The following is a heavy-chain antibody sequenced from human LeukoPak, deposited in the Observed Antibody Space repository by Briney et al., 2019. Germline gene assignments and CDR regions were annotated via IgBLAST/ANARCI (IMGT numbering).Heavy chain of an antibody. CDR1: GGSISSSSYY. Sequence: PSETLSLTCTVSGGSISSSSYYWGWIRQPPGKGLEWIGSMYYSGNTYYNPSLKSRVTISVDTSKNHFSLKLSSVTAADTAVYYCARGRGGYTNYYYYYCMDVWGKGTTVTVSS. CDR3: ARGRGGYTNYYYYYCMDV. D-gene: IGHD3-22*01. CDR2: MYYSGNT. J-gene: IGHJ6*03. V-gene: IGHV4-39*02.